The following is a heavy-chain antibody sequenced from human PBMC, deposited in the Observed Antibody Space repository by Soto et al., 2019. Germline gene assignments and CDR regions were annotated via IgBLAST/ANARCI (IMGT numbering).Heavy chain of an antibody. V-gene: IGHV1-69*01. D-gene: IGHD4-17*01. Sequence: QVQLVQSGAEVKKPGSSVKVSCKASGDTFSSYAISWVRQAPGQGLEWMGGIIPMFGTANYAQEFQGRVTITADESTSTAYMELSSLRSEDTAMYYCASGGYGARVSYYYGMDVWGQGTTVTVSS. CDR2: IIPMFGTA. CDR1: GDTFSSYA. J-gene: IGHJ6*02. CDR3: ASGGYGARVSYYYGMDV.